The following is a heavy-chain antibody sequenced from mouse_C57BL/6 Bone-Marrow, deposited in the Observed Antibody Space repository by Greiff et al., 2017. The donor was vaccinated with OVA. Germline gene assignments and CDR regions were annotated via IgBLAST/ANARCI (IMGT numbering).Heavy chain of an antibody. CDR1: GYTFTEYT. V-gene: IGHV1-62-2*01. CDR2: FYPGSGSI. J-gene: IGHJ3*01. CDR3: ARHEDYYGSSYGRFAY. Sequence: VKLVESGAELVKPGASVKLSCKASGYTFTEYTIHWVKQRSGQGLEWIGWFYPGSGSIKYNEKFKDRATLTADKSSSTVYMELSRLTSEDSAVYFCARHEDYYGSSYGRFAYWGQGTLVTVSA. D-gene: IGHD1-1*01.